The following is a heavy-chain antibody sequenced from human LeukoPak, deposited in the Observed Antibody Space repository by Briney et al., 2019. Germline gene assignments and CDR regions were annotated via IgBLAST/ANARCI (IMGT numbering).Heavy chain of an antibody. CDR2: ISTNSAFI. CDR3: ACLREPSDY. V-gene: IGHV3-21*01. J-gene: IGHJ4*02. D-gene: IGHD1-14*01. Sequence: PGGSLRLSCTASGFTFINYSMNWVRQAPGKGLEWVSSISTNSAFIYYADSVRGRFTISRDNTKNSLYLQMDSLTADDTAVYFCACLREPSDYWGQGTLVTVSS. CDR1: GFTFINYS.